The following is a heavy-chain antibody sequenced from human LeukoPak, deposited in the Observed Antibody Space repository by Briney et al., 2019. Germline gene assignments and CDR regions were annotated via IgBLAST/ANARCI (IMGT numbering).Heavy chain of an antibody. V-gene: IGHV3-21*01. CDR2: ISSSSSYI. CDR1: GFTFSSYW. D-gene: IGHD3-9*01. J-gene: IGHJ4*02. CDR3: AKDPGERIHYDILTGYD. Sequence: GGSLRLSCAASGFTFSSYWMHWVRQAPGKGLEWVSSISSSSSYIYYADSVKGRFTISRDNSKNTLYLQMNSLRAEDTAVYYCAKDPGERIHYDILTGYDWGQGTLVTVSS.